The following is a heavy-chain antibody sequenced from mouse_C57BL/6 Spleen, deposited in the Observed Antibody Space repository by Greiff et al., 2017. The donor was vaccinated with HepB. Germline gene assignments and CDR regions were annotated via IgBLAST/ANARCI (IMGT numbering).Heavy chain of an antibody. CDR2: IRNKANGYTT. CDR1: GFTFTDYY. D-gene: IGHD2-3*01. V-gene: IGHV7-3*01. J-gene: IGHJ4*01. CDR3: ASSRYYPYYYAMDY. Sequence: EVKLMESGGGLVQPGGSLSLSCAASGFTFTDYYMSWVRQPPGKALEWLGFIRNKANGYTTEYSASVKGRFTISRDNSQSILYLQMNALRAEDSATYYCASSRYYPYYYAMDYWGQGISVTVSS.